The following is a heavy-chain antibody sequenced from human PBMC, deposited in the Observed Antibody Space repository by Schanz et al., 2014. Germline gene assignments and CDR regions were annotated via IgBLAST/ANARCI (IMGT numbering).Heavy chain of an antibody. CDR3: ARNRGSGGQNWYFDL. V-gene: IGHV3-48*04. CDR1: GFTFSSYA. CDR2: ITYNGGTI. Sequence: EVQLLESGGDLVQPGGSLRLSCAASGFTFSSYAMNWVRQAPGKGLEWISYITYNGGTIYYADSVKGRFTISRDNTKNSLFLQLNSLRADDTAVYYCARNRGSGGQNWYFDLWGRGTLVTVSS. D-gene: IGHD1-26*01. J-gene: IGHJ2*01.